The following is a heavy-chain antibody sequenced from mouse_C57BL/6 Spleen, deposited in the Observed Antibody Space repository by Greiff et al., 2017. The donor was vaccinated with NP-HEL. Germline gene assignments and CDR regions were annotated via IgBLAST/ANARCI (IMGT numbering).Heavy chain of an antibody. CDR3: ARLYYGSSPYAMDY. CDR1: GYTFTSYW. J-gene: IGHJ4*01. Sequence: QVQLQQSGAELVMPGASVKLSCKASGYTFTSYWMHWVRQRPGQGLEWIGELGPSGSYTNYTQKLKGQSTLTVDKSSSTAYMQLSSLTSEDSAVYYCARLYYGSSPYAMDYWGQGTSVTVSS. CDR2: LGPSGSYT. V-gene: IGHV1-69*01. D-gene: IGHD1-1*01.